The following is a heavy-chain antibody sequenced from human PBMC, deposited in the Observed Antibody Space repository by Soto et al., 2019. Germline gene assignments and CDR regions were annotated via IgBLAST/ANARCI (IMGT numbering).Heavy chain of an antibody. CDR1: GVSVSSYNYY. V-gene: IGHV4-61*01. Sequence: SETLSLTCTVSGVSVSSYNYYWSWVRQPSGKGLEWIGCIYYSGTTNYSPSLKSRVTISVDTSKSQFSLKLSSVTAADTAMYYCARVPLLHIYGSFDSWGRGTLVTVSS. D-gene: IGHD5-18*01. CDR3: ARVPLLHIYGSFDS. J-gene: IGHJ4*02. CDR2: IYYSGTT.